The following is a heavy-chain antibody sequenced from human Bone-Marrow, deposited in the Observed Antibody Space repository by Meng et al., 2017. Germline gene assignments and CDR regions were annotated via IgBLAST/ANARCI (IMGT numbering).Heavy chain of an antibody. D-gene: IGHD6-13*01. J-gene: IGHJ4*02. CDR2: INHSGST. V-gene: IGHV4-34*01. CDR1: GGSFSDYY. CDR3: ARDGTGGSSSFYY. Sequence: QVQRQQWGHGLLHPSESLSLTWVVAGGSFSDYYWSWIRPPPGKGLEWIGEINHSGSTNYNPSLESRATISVDTSQNNLSLKLSSVTAADSAVYYCARDGTGGSSSFYYWGQGTLVTVSS.